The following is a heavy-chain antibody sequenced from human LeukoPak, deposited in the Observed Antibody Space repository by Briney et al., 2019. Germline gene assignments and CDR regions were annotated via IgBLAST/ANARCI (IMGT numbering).Heavy chain of an antibody. CDR1: GYSITSYG. CDR2: ISAYNGDT. Sequence: ASVKVSCKASGYSITSYGISWVRQAPGQGLEWMGWISAYNGDTNYAQNFQDRVTMTADTSTSTAYMELRSLRSDDTAVYYCARGGAGGSGDYWGQGTLVTVSS. CDR3: ARGGAGGSGDY. J-gene: IGHJ4*02. V-gene: IGHV1-18*01. D-gene: IGHD2-15*01.